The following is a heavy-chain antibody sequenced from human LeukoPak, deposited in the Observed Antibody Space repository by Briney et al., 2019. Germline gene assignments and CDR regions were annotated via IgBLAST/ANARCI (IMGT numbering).Heavy chain of an antibody. CDR3: AKDPPRYYYYGMDV. J-gene: IGHJ6*02. V-gene: IGHV3-23*01. Sequence: GGSLRLSCAASGFTFSSYAMSWVRQAPGKGLEWVSAISGSGGSTYYADSVKGRLTISRDNSKNTLYLQMNSLRAEDTAVYYCAKDPPRYYYYGMDVWGQGTTVTVSS. CDR2: ISGSGGST. CDR1: GFTFSSYA.